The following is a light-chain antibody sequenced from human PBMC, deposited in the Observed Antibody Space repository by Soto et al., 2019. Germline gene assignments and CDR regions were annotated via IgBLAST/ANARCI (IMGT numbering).Light chain of an antibody. CDR2: GVS. CDR3: QHYNNLPLT. CDR1: QSVRSD. Sequence: EIVMTQSPATLSVSPGEGATLSCRASQSVRSDLAWYQHKPGLAPRLLIYGVSTRATGIPVRFSGSGSGTEFTLSISGLQSEDSAIYHCQHYNNLPLTFGGGTKVEIK. V-gene: IGKV3-15*01. J-gene: IGKJ4*01.